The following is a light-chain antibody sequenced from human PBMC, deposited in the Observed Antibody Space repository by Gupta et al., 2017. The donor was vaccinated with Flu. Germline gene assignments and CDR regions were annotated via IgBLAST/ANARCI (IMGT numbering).Light chain of an antibody. CDR2: ENN. V-gene: IGLV1-51*02. CDR3: GTWDSSLWV. J-gene: IGLJ3*02. Sequence: QSVLPQPPSVSAAPGQKVTISCSGSSSNIGNNYVSWYQQLPGTAPKLLIYENNKRPSGIPDRFSGSKSGTSATLGITGLQTGDEADYYCGTWDSSLWVFGGGTKLTVL. CDR1: SSNIGNNY.